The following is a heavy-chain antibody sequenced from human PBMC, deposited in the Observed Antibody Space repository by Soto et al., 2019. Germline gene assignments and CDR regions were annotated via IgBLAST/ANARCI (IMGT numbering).Heavy chain of an antibody. CDR1: GFTFSSYA. D-gene: IGHD3-16*02. J-gene: IGHJ6*02. Sequence: QVQLVESGGGVVQPGRSLRLSCAASGFTFSSYAMHWVRQAPGKGLEWVAAISYAGSNKYYADSVQGRFTISRDNSKNTLDLQMNSLRAEDTAVYYCARDDRYDYVWGIYRLRHYYYYGMDVWGQGTTVTVSS. V-gene: IGHV3-30-3*01. CDR3: ARDDRYDYVWGIYRLRHYYYYGMDV. CDR2: ISYAGSNK.